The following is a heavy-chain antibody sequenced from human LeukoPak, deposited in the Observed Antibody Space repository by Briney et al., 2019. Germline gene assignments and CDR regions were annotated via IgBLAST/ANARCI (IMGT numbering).Heavy chain of an antibody. CDR2: IYYSGST. Sequence: SETLSLTCIVSGGSISSSSYYWGWIRQPPGKGLEWIGSIYYSGSTYYNPSLKSRVTISVDTSKNQFSLKLSSVTAADTAVYYCARERAYSSGWYSGIYYYYMDVWGKGTTVTVSS. V-gene: IGHV4-39*07. D-gene: IGHD6-19*01. J-gene: IGHJ6*03. CDR1: GGSISSSSYY. CDR3: ARERAYSSGWYSGIYYYYMDV.